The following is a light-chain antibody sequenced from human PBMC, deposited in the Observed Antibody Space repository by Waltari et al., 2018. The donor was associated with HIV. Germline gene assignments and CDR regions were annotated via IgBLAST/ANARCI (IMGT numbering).Light chain of an antibody. CDR3: QQYNTSSPWT. J-gene: IGKJ1*01. Sequence: DIQMTQSPSALSASVGDRITTTCRASQSISTWLYGYQQKPGKAPKILVYKASSLESGVPPRFSGSGSGTEFTLTINNLQPDDFATYYCQQYNTSSPWTFGQGTKV. V-gene: IGKV1-5*03. CDR2: KAS. CDR1: QSISTW.